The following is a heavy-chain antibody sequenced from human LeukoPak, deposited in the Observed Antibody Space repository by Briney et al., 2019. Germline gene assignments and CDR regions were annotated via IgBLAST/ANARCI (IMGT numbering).Heavy chain of an antibody. V-gene: IGHV1-2*02. D-gene: IGHD3-22*01. CDR2: INPNSGGT. CDR1: GYTFTGYY. J-gene: IGHJ4*02. Sequence: ASVKVSCKASGYTFTGYYMHWVRQAPGQGLEWMGWINPNSGGTNYAQKFQGRVTMTRDTSISTAYMELRSLRSDDTAVYYCARGGPRNYYDSSGYYLPFDYWGQGTLVTVSS. CDR3: ARGGPRNYYDSSGYYLPFDY.